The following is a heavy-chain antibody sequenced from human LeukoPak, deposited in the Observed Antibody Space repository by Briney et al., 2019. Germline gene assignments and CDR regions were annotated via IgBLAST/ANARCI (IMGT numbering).Heavy chain of an antibody. V-gene: IGHV3-23*01. D-gene: IGHD3-9*01. CDR2: ISGSGGST. CDR1: GFTFSSYA. Sequence: GGSLRLSCAASGFTFSSYAMSWVRQAPGKGLEWVSAISGSGGSTYYADSVKGRFTIFRDNSKNTLYLQMNSLRAEDTAVYYCAKAHFEPPGSYWGQGTLVTVSS. J-gene: IGHJ4*02. CDR3: AKAHFEPPGSY.